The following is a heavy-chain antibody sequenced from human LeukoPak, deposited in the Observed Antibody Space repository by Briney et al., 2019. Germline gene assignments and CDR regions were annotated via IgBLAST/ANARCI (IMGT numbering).Heavy chain of an antibody. J-gene: IGHJ4*02. CDR1: GYSFTSYG. Sequence: SVKVSCKASGYSFTSYGISWVRQAPGQGLEWMGGIIPIFGTANYAQKFQGRVTITADKSTSTAYMELSSLRSEDTAVYYCAGHTYYYDSSGYYSDYWGQGTLVTVSS. D-gene: IGHD3-22*01. CDR2: IIPIFGTA. V-gene: IGHV1-69*06. CDR3: AGHTYYYDSSGYYSDY.